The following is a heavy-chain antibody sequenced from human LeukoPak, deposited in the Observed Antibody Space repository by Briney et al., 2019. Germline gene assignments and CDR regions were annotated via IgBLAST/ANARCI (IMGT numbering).Heavy chain of an antibody. J-gene: IGHJ4*02. V-gene: IGHV3-7*01. Sequence: PGGSLRLSCTTSGFIFRNYWMTWVRQAPGKGLEWVASITHDGSDKYYVDSVKGRFIISRDNGENSLYLQTNSLRVVDTALYYCARAPDSSGWHFDYWGQGTLVSVSS. CDR2: ITHDGSDK. CDR1: GFIFRNYW. CDR3: ARAPDSSGWHFDY. D-gene: IGHD3-22*01.